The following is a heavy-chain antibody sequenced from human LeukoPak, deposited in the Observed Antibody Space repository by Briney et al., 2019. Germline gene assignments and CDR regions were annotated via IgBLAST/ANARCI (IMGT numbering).Heavy chain of an antibody. CDR1: GGSFSGYY. CDR3: ARAGVAGFDY. Sequence: PSETLSLTCAVYGGSFSGYYWSWIRQPPGKGLEWIGEINHSGSTNYNPSLKSRVTISVDTPKNQFSLKLSSVTAADTAVYYCARAGVAGFDYWGQGTLVTVSS. CDR2: INHSGST. V-gene: IGHV4-34*01. J-gene: IGHJ4*02. D-gene: IGHD6-19*01.